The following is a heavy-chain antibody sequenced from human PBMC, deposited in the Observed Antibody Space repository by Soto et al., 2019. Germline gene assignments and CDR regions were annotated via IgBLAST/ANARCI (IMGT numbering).Heavy chain of an antibody. D-gene: IGHD3-10*01. J-gene: IGHJ6*02. CDR2: INPNSGGT. CDR3: ARYGSGLYGMDV. CDR1: GYTLTRYY. V-gene: IGHV1-2*04. Sequence: GSVEVSCKGSGYTLTRYYMHWVRQAPGQGLEWMGWINPNSGGTNYAQKFQGWVTMTRDTSISTAYMELSRLRSDDTAVYYCARYGSGLYGMDVWGQGTTVTVSS.